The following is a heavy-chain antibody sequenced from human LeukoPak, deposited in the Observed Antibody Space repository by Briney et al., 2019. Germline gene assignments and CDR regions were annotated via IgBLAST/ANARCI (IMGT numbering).Heavy chain of an antibody. CDR3: ARGTSAGGPISPFDF. D-gene: IGHD6-13*01. Sequence: GGSLRLSCVASGFAFSKNWMHWVRQAPGKGLVWVSRIQGDGSNTNYADSVKGRFSISRDNAKNTVYLQMNSLRAEDTGIYYCARGTSAGGPISPFDFWGQGTVVTVSS. CDR1: GFAFSKNW. J-gene: IGHJ4*02. CDR2: IQGDGSNT. V-gene: IGHV3-74*01.